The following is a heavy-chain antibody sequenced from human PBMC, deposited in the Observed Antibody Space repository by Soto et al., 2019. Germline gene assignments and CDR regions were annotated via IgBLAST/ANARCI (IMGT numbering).Heavy chain of an antibody. CDR1: GDVVNGGRSY. CDR2: IDYGGDT. Sequence: SETLSHTCSDSGDVVNGGRSYWNWIRQPPGKGLEWIAYIDYGGDTKYNPSLESRVTISVDTSKNHFSLKLRSVTAADTAVYYCARDVSSPFDHWGRGTLVTVSS. J-gene: IGHJ4*02. V-gene: IGHV4-61*03. CDR3: ARDVSSPFDH.